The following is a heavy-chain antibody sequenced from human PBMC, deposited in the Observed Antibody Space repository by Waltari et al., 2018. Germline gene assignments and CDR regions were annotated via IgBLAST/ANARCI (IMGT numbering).Heavy chain of an antibody. J-gene: IGHJ4*02. Sequence: EVQLVESGGGWVQPGGSLRLSCAAAGFTFSNHWLIWFRQAPGKGLEWVDNIQQDGSEKYYVDSVKGRFTISRDNAKNSLYLQMNILSADDTAVYYCVRDGMRGGDFDYWGQGTLVTVSS. V-gene: IGHV3-7*01. D-gene: IGHD3-10*01. CDR3: VRDGMRGGDFDY. CDR1: GFTFSNHW. CDR2: IQQDGSEK.